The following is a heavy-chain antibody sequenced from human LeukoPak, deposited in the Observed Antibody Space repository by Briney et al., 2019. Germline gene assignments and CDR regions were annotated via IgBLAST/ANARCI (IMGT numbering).Heavy chain of an antibody. Sequence: PSETLSLTCAVYGGSFSDYYWSWIRQPPGKGLEWIGEINHSGSTNYNPSLNSQFNISVDTSKNQFSLILTSVTAADTAVYYCARGRGPAFYWGQGTLVSVSS. CDR1: GGSFSDYY. CDR2: INHSGST. V-gene: IGHV4-34*01. CDR3: ARGRGPAFY. J-gene: IGHJ4*02.